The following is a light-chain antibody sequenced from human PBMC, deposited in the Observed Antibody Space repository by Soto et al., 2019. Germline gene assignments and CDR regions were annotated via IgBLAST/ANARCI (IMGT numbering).Light chain of an antibody. CDR2: DDN. V-gene: IGLV1-40*01. CDR1: SSNIGADYD. J-gene: IGLJ2*01. CDR3: QSYDSSLSGVV. Sequence: QAVVTQPPSVSGAPGQRVTISCTGSSSNIGADYDVHWYQHLPGTAPKLLIYDDNNRPSGVPDRFSGSKSGTSASLAITGLQAEDEADYYCQSYDSSLSGVVFGGGTKPTVL.